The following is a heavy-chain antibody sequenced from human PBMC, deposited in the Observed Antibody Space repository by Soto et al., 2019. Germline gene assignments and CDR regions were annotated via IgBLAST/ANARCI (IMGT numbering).Heavy chain of an antibody. Sequence: PSGNLSLTCAVYGGCFSGYYWSWIRQPPGKGLEWIGEINHSGSTNYNPSLKSRVTISVDTSKNQFSLKLSSVTAADTAVYYCARDHTPRYNWHSPSCFAPRGQ. J-gene: IGHJ5*02. CDR2: INHSGST. V-gene: IGHV4-34*01. D-gene: IGHD1-7*01. CDR3: ARDHTPRYNWHSPSCFAP. CDR1: GGCFSGYY.